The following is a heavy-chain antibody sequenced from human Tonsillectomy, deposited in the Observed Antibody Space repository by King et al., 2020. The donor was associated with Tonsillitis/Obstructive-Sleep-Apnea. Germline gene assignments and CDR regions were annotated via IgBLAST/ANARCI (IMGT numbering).Heavy chain of an antibody. CDR2: ISGRVSST. Sequence: VQLVESGGGLVQPGESLRLSCATSGFTFSNSAMSWVRQAPETGLEWVSAISGRVSSTYYAESVTGRFTISRDNSKNTLYLDMNTLRAEDTAVYYCAKAPTALPALFDYWGQGTLVTVSS. CDR3: AKAPTALPALFDY. CDR1: GFTFSNSA. D-gene: IGHD2-2*01. V-gene: IGHV3-23*04. J-gene: IGHJ4*02.